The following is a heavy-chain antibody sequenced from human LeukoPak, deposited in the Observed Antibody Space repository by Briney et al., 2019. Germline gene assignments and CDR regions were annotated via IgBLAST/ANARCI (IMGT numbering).Heavy chain of an antibody. J-gene: IGHJ4*02. Sequence: SETLSLTCAVYGGSFSAYYWSWIRQPPGKGLEYIGEINRSGSTNYTPSLKSRVAISVDKSKNQFSLKLSSVTAADTAVYYCARHGERGYSYGHDYWGQGTLVTVSS. CDR1: GGSFSAYY. V-gene: IGHV4-34*01. D-gene: IGHD5-18*01. CDR3: ARHGERGYSYGHDY. CDR2: INRSGST.